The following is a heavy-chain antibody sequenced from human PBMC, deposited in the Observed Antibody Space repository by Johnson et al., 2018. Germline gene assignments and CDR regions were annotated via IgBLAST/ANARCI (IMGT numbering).Heavy chain of an antibody. CDR1: EGTFSSYA. Sequence: QVQLVQSGAEVKKPGSSVRVSCKASEGTFSSYAISWVRQAPGPGLEWMGGIIPMFGTANYAQKFQGRVTFTADESTGITYMDLSSLRSDDTAVFYCARETRFTHYGGNGQDDAFDIWGQGTMVTVSS. CDR3: ARETRFTHYGGNGQDDAFDI. J-gene: IGHJ3*02. V-gene: IGHV1-69*01. CDR2: IIPMFGTA. D-gene: IGHD4-23*01.